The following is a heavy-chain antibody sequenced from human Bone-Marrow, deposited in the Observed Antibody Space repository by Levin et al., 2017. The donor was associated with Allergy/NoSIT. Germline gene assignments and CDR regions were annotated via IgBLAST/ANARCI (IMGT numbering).Heavy chain of an antibody. Sequence: SGPTLVKPTQTLTLTCTFSGFSVTTSTGGVGWIRQPPGGALEWLAVIYGDDDKRYSPSLKTRLTIIQDASKNQVVLTVINMDPVDTATYHCAHSLSGYDSYDYWGPGTLVTVSS. D-gene: IGHD5-12*01. CDR3: AHSLSGYDSYDY. CDR2: IYGDDDK. CDR1: GFSVTTSTGG. J-gene: IGHJ4*02. V-gene: IGHV2-5*02.